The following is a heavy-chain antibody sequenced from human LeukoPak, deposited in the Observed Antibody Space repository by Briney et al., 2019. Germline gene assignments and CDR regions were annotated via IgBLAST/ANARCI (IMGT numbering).Heavy chain of an antibody. V-gene: IGHV4-59*01. CDR1: GGSINSNY. Sequence: SETLSLSCTVSGGSINSNYGTWIRQPPGKGLEWIGCIYHSGSTNYNPSLKSRVTLSVYTSKKQFSLKLSSVTAADTAVYYCARGASPKDAVFFDYLGQGALCTGSS. D-gene: IGHD2-8*01. CDR3: ARGASPKDAVFFDY. J-gene: IGHJ4*02. CDR2: IYHSGST.